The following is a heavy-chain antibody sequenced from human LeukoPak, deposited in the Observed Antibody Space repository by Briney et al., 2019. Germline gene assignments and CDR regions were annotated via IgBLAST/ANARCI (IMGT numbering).Heavy chain of an antibody. Sequence: SVKVSCKASGGTFSSYAISWVRQAPGQGLEWMGRIIPILGIANYAQKFQGRVTITADKSTSTAYMELSSLRSEDTAVYYCARYLSYYPHHNYYYGMDVWGQGTTVTVSS. D-gene: IGHD3-10*01. V-gene: IGHV1-69*04. CDR1: GGTFSSYA. J-gene: IGHJ6*02. CDR2: IIPILGIA. CDR3: ARYLSYYPHHNYYYGMDV.